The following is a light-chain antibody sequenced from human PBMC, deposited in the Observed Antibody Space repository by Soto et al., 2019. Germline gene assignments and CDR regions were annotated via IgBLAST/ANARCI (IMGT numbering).Light chain of an antibody. CDR2: GSS. Sequence: EIVLTQSPGTLSSSPGDRATLSCRASHSISSNYLAWYQQKPGQAPSLLIYGSSCRATGIPERFSGSGSGTEFTLTISRLQPEDFAAYYCQQYGSTPYTFGQGTNLEIK. CDR1: HSISSNY. V-gene: IGKV3-20*01. J-gene: IGKJ2*01. CDR3: QQYGSTPYT.